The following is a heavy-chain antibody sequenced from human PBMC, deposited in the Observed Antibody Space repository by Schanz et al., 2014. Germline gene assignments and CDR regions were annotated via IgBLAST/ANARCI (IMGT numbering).Heavy chain of an antibody. V-gene: IGHV3-23*01. CDR3: AKDAENTARITAYFDY. D-gene: IGHD5-18*01. CDR1: GFTFSTSA. CDR2: ISGSGGNT. Sequence: EVQLLESGGGLVQPGGSLRLSCAASGFTFSTSAMSWVRQVPGKGLEWVSIISGSGGNTYYADAVRGRFTISRDNSKTTVYRQMNSLRAEDTAVYYCAKDAENTARITAYFDYWGQGTLDTVSS. J-gene: IGHJ4*02.